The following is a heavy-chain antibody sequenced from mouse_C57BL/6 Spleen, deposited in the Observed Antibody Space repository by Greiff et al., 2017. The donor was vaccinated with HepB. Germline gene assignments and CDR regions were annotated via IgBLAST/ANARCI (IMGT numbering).Heavy chain of an antibody. CDR1: GYTFTDYY. CDR3: ARGDDGQYYFDY. J-gene: IGHJ2*01. CDR2: INPNNGGT. V-gene: IGHV1-26*01. D-gene: IGHD1-1*01. Sequence: EVQLQQSGPELVKPGASVKISCKASGYTFTDYYMNWVKQSHGKSLEWIGDINPNNGGTSYNQKFKGKATLTVDKSSSTAYMELRSLTSEDSAVYYCARGDDGQYYFDYWGQGTTLTVSS.